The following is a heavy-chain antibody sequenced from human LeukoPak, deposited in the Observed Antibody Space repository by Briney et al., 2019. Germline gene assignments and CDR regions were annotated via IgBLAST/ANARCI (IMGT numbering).Heavy chain of an antibody. D-gene: IGHD6-13*01. CDR2: IYYSGST. CDR1: GGSISSSSYY. J-gene: IGHJ6*03. CDR3: ARRQQPTYYYYMDV. V-gene: IGHV4-39*01. Sequence: SETLSLTCTVSGGSISSSSYYWGWIRQPPGKGLEWIGSIYYSGSTYYNPSLKSRVTISVDTSKNQFSLKLSSVTAADTAVYYCARRQQPTYYYYMDVWGKGTTVTVSS.